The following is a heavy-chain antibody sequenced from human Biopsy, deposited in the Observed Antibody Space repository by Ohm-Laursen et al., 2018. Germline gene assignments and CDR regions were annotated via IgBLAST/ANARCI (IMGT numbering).Heavy chain of an antibody. CDR2: IRSGGDYM. Sequence: GSLRLSCAASGFTLSYYSMTWVRQAPGKGLEWVSSIRSGGDYMFYADLVKGRFTISRDNAKNSLYLQMNSLGAEDTAVYYCARDQRGPSLLEAKLTPNYFDYWGRGSLVTVSS. CDR1: GFTLSYYS. V-gene: IGHV3-21*01. CDR3: ARDQRGPSLLEAKLTPNYFDY. J-gene: IGHJ4*02. D-gene: IGHD1-1*01.